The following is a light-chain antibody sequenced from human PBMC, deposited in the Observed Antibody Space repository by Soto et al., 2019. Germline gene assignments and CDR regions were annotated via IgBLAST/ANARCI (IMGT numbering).Light chain of an antibody. V-gene: IGKV3-15*01. CDR2: GAS. CDR3: QEYNDWRPIT. CDR1: QSISTK. Sequence: IVMTQSPATLSVSPGERATLSCRASQSISTKLAWYQQKPGQAPRLLIYGASTRATGIPVRFSGSGSVTEFTLTITSLQFEDFAVYYCQEYNDWRPITFGGGTKVEIK. J-gene: IGKJ4*01.